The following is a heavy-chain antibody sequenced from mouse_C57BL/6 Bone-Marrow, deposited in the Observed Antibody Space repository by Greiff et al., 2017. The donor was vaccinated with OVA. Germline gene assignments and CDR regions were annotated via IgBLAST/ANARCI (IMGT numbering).Heavy chain of an antibody. J-gene: IGHJ1*03. CDR2: IDPSDSYT. CDR3: ARDSNYPYWYFGV. D-gene: IGHD2-5*01. CDR1: GYTFTSYW. Sequence: QVQLQQPGAELVRPGTSVTLSCKASGYTFTSYWMHWVKQRPGQGLEWIGVIDPSDSYTTYNQKFKGKATLTVDTSSSTAYMQLNSLTSEDTAVYYCARDSNYPYWYFGVGGTGTTITVSS. V-gene: IGHV1-59*01.